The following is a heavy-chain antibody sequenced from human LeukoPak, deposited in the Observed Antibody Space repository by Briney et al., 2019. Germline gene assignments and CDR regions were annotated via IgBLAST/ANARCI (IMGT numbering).Heavy chain of an antibody. Sequence: SETLSLTCDVSGGSISNTNWWSWVRQPPGQGLEWIGEVSLAGQTNYNPSLNGRVTMSLDESSNQLYLKLTSVTAADTAIYYCSRESGAFCPFGYWGQGNLVIVPS. V-gene: IGHV4-4*02. CDR1: GGSISNTNW. D-gene: IGHD1-26*01. CDR2: VSLAGQT. J-gene: IGHJ4*02. CDR3: SRESGAFCPFGY.